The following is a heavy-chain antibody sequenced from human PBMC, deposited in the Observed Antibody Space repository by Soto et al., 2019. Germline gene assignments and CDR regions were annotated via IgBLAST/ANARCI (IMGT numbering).Heavy chain of an antibody. CDR3: ARPYDFWSGIQEDYYYGMDV. Sequence: QVQLVESGGGLVKPGGSLRLSCAASGFTFSDYYMSWIRQAPGKGLEWVSYISSSGSTIYYADSVKGRFTISRDNAKNSXYXXMNSLRAEDTAVYYCARPYDFWSGIQEDYYYGMDVWGQGTTVTVSS. D-gene: IGHD3-3*01. V-gene: IGHV3-11*01. J-gene: IGHJ6*02. CDR1: GFTFSDYY. CDR2: ISSSGSTI.